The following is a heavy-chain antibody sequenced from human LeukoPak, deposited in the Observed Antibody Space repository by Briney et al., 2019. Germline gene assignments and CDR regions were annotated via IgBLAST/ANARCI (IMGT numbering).Heavy chain of an antibody. D-gene: IGHD3-10*01. CDR1: GFTFSSYG. V-gene: IGHV3-33*01. CDR2: IWYDGSNK. CDR3: ARDTWFGGLDY. J-gene: IGHJ4*02. Sequence: GRSLRLSCAASGFTFSSYGMHWVRQAPGKGLEWVAVIWYDGSNKYYADSVKGRFTISRDNSKNTLYLQMNSLRAEDTAVYYCARDTWFGGLDYWGQGTLVTVSS.